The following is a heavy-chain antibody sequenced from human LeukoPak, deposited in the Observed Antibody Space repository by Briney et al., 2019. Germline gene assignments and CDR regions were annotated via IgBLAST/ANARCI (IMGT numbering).Heavy chain of an antibody. J-gene: IGHJ6*02. CDR2: ISSSSSYI. CDR1: GFTFSSYS. D-gene: IGHD3-9*01. CDR3: ARVYYDILTGYHYGMDV. V-gene: IGHV3-21*01. Sequence: PGGSLRLSCAASGFTFSSYSMNWVRQAPGKGLEWVSSISSSSSYIYYADSVKGRFTISRDNAKNSLYLQMNSLRAEDTAVYYCARVYYDILTGYHYGMDVWAKGPRSPSP.